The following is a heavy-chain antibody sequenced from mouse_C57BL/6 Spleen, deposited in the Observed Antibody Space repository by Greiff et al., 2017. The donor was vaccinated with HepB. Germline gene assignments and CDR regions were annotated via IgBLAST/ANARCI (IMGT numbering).Heavy chain of an antibody. CDR1: GFTFSDYG. V-gene: IGHV5-17*01. D-gene: IGHD1-1*01. Sequence: EVKVEESGGGLVKPGGSLKLSCAASGFTFSDYGMHWVRQAPEKGLEWVAYISSGSSTIYYADTVKGRFTISRDNAKNTLFLQMTSLRSEDTAMYYCARTHYGSPHWYFDVWGTGTTVTVAS. CDR3: ARTHYGSPHWYFDV. J-gene: IGHJ1*03. CDR2: ISSGSSTI.